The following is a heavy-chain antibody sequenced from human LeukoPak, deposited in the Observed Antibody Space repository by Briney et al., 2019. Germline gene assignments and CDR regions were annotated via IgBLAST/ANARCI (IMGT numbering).Heavy chain of an antibody. Sequence: SPVKVSCKASGGTFSSYAISWVRQAPGQGLEWMGGITPIFGTANYAQKFQGRVTITADESTSTAYMELSSLRSEDTAVYYCARDGSHYDILTGYYRPDAFDIWGQGTMVTASS. CDR1: GGTFSSYA. V-gene: IGHV1-69*01. J-gene: IGHJ3*02. CDR2: ITPIFGTA. D-gene: IGHD3-9*01. CDR3: ARDGSHYDILTGYYRPDAFDI.